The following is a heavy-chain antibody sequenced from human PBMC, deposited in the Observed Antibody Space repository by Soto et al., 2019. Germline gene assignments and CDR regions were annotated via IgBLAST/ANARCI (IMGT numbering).Heavy chain of an antibody. V-gene: IGHV3-7*01. J-gene: IGHJ4*02. CDR3: ATSAAAPGNY. CDR1: GFTFSSYW. Sequence: GGSLRLSCAASGFTFSSYWMSLVRQAPGKGLECVSNIKQDGSDKYYVDSVKGRFTISRDNAKNSLYLQMNSLRAEDTAVYYCATSAAAPGNYWGQGTLVTVSS. D-gene: IGHD6-13*01. CDR2: IKQDGSDK.